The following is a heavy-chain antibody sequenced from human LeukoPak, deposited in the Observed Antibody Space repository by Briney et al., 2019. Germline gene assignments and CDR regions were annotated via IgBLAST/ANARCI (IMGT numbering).Heavy chain of an antibody. CDR3: AKAINFDWLPNDY. Sequence: GRSLRLSCAASGFTFDDYAMHWVRQAPGKGLEWVSGISWNSGSIGYADSVKGRFTISRDNSKNTLYLQMNSLRAEDTAVYYCAKAINFDWLPNDYWGQGTLVSVSS. D-gene: IGHD3-9*01. J-gene: IGHJ4*02. V-gene: IGHV3-9*01. CDR1: GFTFDDYA. CDR2: ISWNSGSI.